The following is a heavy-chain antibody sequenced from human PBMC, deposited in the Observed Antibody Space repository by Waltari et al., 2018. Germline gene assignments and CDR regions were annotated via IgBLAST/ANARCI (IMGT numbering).Heavy chain of an antibody. CDR3: ARETIDYYGSGSYYNRRFDY. J-gene: IGHJ4*02. CDR2: IYHSGST. Sequence: QVQLQESGPGLVKPSETLSLTCAVSGYSISSGYYWGWIRQPPGKGLEWIGSIYHSGSTYYNPSLKSRGTISVYTSKNQFSLKLSSVTAADTAVYYCARETIDYYGSGSYYNRRFDYWGQGTLVTVSS. V-gene: IGHV4-38-2*01. D-gene: IGHD3-10*01. CDR1: GYSISSGYY.